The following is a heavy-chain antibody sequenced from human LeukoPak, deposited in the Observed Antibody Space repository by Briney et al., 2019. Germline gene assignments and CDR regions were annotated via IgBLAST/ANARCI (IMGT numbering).Heavy chain of an antibody. CDR2: ISSSSSYI. D-gene: IGHD4-11*01. CDR1: GFTFSSYS. Sequence: GGSLRLSCAASGFTFSSYSMNWVRQAPGKRLEWVSSISSSSSYIYYADSVKGRFTISRDNAKNSLYLQMNGLRAEDTAVYYCARKCRTTVVYYFDYWGQGTLVTVSS. CDR3: ARKCRTTVVYYFDY. J-gene: IGHJ4*02. V-gene: IGHV3-21*01.